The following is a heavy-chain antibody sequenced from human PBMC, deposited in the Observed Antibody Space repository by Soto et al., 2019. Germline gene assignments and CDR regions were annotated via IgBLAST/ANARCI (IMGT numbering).Heavy chain of an antibody. CDR2: ISSRSTYT. Sequence: GSLRLSCAASVFTCSTYSMNWVRQAPGKGLEWLSSISSRSTYTYYADSVRGRFTISRDNARNSLYLQLNSLRADDTAVYYCARDQMGGRQLPIDYWGQGTLVTVSS. V-gene: IGHV3-21*01. CDR3: ARDQMGGRQLPIDY. J-gene: IGHJ4*02. D-gene: IGHD2-2*01. CDR1: VFTCSTYS.